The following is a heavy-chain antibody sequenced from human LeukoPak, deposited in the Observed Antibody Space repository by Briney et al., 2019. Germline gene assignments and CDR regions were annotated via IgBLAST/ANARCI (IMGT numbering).Heavy chain of an antibody. D-gene: IGHD3-3*01. CDR1: GFTFCSYG. J-gene: IGHJ6*02. CDR3: ARGGTYYDFWSGYSYYYGMDV. Sequence: PGGSLRLSCAASGFTFCSYGMHWVRQAPGKGLKWVGDIWYDGSNKYYADSEKGRSNIARDNSKSTLYLQMNSLRAEDTAVYYCARGGTYYDFWSGYSYYYGMDVWGQGTTVTVSS. CDR2: IWYDGSNK. V-gene: IGHV3-33*01.